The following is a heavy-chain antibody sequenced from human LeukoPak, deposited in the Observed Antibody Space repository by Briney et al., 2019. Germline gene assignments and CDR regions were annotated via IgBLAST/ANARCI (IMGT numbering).Heavy chain of an antibody. J-gene: IGHJ4*02. V-gene: IGHV5-51*01. D-gene: IGHD4-17*01. CDR1: GYSFTSHW. CDR2: IYPDDSDI. CDR3: ARRYNGDYQNFFDF. Sequence: GESLKISCKGFGYSFTSHWIAWVRQMPGKGLEWMGIIYPDDSDIRYSPSFQGQVTISADKSISTAYLQWSSLKASDTAIYYCARRYNGDYQNFFDFWGQGTLVTVSP.